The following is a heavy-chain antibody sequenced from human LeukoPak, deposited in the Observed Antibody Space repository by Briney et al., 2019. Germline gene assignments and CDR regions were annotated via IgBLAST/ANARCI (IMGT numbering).Heavy chain of an antibody. Sequence: SQTLSLTCTVSGGSISSSSYYWGWIRQPPGKGLEWIGSIYYSGSTYYNPSLKSRVTISVDTSKNQFSLKLSSVTAADTAVYYCARGLYGGNSGISDYFDYWGQGTLVTVSS. V-gene: IGHV4-39*07. CDR3: ARGLYGGNSGISDYFDY. CDR2: IYYSGST. D-gene: IGHD4-23*01. J-gene: IGHJ4*02. CDR1: GGSISSSSYY.